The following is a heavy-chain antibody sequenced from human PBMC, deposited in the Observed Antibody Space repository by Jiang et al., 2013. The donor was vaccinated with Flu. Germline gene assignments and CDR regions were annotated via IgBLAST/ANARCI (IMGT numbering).Heavy chain of an antibody. D-gene: IGHD4-17*01. Sequence: GSGLVKPSETLSLTCTVSGGSISSSSYYWGWIRQPPGKGLEWIGSIYYSGSTYYNPSLKSRVTISVDTSKNQFSLKLSSVTAADTAVYYCARHKTYYGDWGQGTLVTVSS. CDR2: IYYSGST. V-gene: IGHV4-39*01. CDR3: ARHKTYYGD. CDR1: GGSISSSSYY. J-gene: IGHJ4*02.